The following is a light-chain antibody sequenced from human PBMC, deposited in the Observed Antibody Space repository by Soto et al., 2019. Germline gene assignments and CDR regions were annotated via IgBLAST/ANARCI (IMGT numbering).Light chain of an antibody. V-gene: IGLV2-14*01. Sequence: QSALTQPASVSGSPGRSITTSCTGTSSDVGGYNYVSWYQQHPGKAPKLMIYDVSNRPSGVSNRFSGSKSGNTASLTISGLQAEDEADYYCSSYTSSSTLSFGGGTKLTVL. CDR1: SSDVGGYNY. J-gene: IGLJ2*01. CDR2: DVS. CDR3: SSYTSSSTLS.